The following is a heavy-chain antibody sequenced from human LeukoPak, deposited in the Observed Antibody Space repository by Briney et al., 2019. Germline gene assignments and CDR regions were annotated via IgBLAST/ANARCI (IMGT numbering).Heavy chain of an antibody. D-gene: IGHD6-19*01. V-gene: IGHV1-69*05. Sequence: SVKVSCKASGGTFSSYAISWVRQAPGQGLEWMGGIIPIFGTANYAQKFQGRVTITTDESTSTAYMELSSLRSEDTAVYYCARDQGAVAGRGDNWFDPGGQGTLVTVSS. CDR2: IIPIFGTA. J-gene: IGHJ5*02. CDR1: GGTFSSYA. CDR3: ARDQGAVAGRGDNWFDP.